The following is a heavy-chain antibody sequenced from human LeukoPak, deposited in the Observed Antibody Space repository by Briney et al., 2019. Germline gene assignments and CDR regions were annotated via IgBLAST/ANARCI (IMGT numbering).Heavy chain of an antibody. V-gene: IGHV3-33*01. J-gene: IGHJ3*02. D-gene: IGHD3-22*01. CDR2: IWYDGSNK. CDR1: GFTFSSYG. Sequence: PGSSLRLSCAASGFTFSSYGMHWVRQATGKGLEWVAVIWYDGSNKYYADSVKGRFTISRDNSKNTLYLQMNSLRAEDTAVYYCARTYDMSAFDIWGQGTMVTVSS. CDR3: ARTYDMSAFDI.